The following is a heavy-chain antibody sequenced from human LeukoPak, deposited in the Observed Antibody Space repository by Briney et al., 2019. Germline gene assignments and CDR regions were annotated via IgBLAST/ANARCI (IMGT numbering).Heavy chain of an antibody. Sequence: SQTLSLTCTVSGGSINSGDYYWSWIRRPPGEGLEWIGHIYYSGSTYYNPSLKSRVTISIDTSKNQFSLNLSSVTAADTAVYSCVGRRRQYPNYFDYWGQGTLVTVSS. J-gene: IGHJ4*02. V-gene: IGHV4-30-4*01. D-gene: IGHD2-2*01. CDR2: IYYSGST. CDR3: VGRRRQYPNYFDY. CDR1: GGSINSGDYY.